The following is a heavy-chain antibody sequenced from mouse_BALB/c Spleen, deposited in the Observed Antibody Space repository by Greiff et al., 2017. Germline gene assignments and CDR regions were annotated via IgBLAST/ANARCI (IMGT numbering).Heavy chain of an antibody. J-gene: IGHJ4*01. CDR1: GYSITSDYA. CDR3: ARMDAMDY. Sequence: EVKLQESGPGLVKPSQSLSLTCTVTGYSITSDYAWNWIRQFPGNKLEWMGYISYSGSTSYNPSLKSRISITRDTSKNQFFLQLNSVTTEDTATYYCARMDAMDYWGQGTSVTVSS. V-gene: IGHV3-2*02. CDR2: ISYSGST.